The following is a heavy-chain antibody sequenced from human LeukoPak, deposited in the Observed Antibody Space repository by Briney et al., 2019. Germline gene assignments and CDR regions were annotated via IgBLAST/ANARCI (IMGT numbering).Heavy chain of an antibody. D-gene: IGHD6-19*01. Sequence: SETLSLTCTVSGGSVNSGTYYWSWIRQPPGKGLEWIGNIYYSGSAYYNPSLKSRVTISVDTSKNQFSLKLSSVTAADTAVYYCATQSATVAGTSGALGYWGQGTLVTVSS. CDR2: IYYSGSA. V-gene: IGHV4-39*07. CDR1: GGSVNSGTYY. CDR3: ATQSATVAGTSGALGY. J-gene: IGHJ4*02.